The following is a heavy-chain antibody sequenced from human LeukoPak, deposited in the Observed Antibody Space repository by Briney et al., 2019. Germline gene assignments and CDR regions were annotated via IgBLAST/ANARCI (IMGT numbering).Heavy chain of an antibody. Sequence: TLSLTCTVSGGSISSGGYYWSWIRQHPGKGLEWIGYIYCSGSTYYNPSLKSRVTISVDTSKNQFSLKLSSVTAADTAVYYCARDHMVRQPLWGQGTLVTVSS. CDR3: ARDHMVRQPL. V-gene: IGHV4-31*03. D-gene: IGHD3-10*01. CDR2: IYCSGST. CDR1: GGSISSGGYY. J-gene: IGHJ4*02.